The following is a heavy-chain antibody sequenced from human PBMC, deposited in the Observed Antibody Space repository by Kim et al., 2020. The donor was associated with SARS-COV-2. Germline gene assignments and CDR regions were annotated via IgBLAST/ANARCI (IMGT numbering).Heavy chain of an antibody. J-gene: IGHJ5*02. CDR3: ASLRLGELSLGLYNWFDP. Sequence: ASVKVSCKASGYTFTSYAMNWVRQAPGQGLEWMGWINTNTGNPTYAQGFTGRFVFSLDTSVSTAYLQISSLKAVDTAVYYCASLRLGELSLGLYNWFDPWGQGTLVTVSS. V-gene: IGHV7-4-1*02. CDR1: GYTFTSYA. D-gene: IGHD3-16*02. CDR2: INTNTGNP.